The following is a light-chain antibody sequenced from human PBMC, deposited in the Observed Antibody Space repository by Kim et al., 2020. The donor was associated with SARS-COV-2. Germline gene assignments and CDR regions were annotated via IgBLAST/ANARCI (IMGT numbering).Light chain of an antibody. CDR1: QSIRAD. CDR3: QQSYSTPLT. J-gene: IGKJ4*01. CDR2: AAS. Sequence: GDRVAITCRASQSIRADLNWYQQKPGKAPNLLIYAASTLESGVPSRFSGGGSGSDFTLTISSLQPGDFATYYCQQSYSTPLTFGGGTKVDIK. V-gene: IGKV1-39*01.